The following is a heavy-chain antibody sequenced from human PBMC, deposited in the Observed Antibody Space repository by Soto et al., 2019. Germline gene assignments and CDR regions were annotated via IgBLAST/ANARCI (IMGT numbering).Heavy chain of an antibody. J-gene: IGHJ5*02. CDR2: IYHSGST. V-gene: IGHV4-30-2*01. CDR1: GGYISSGGYS. D-gene: IGHD1-26*01. CDR3: ASRPSGSGFDP. Sequence: SVTMSLTCTVAGGYISSGGYSWIWIRQPPGKGLEWIGYIYHSGSTYYSPSLKSRVTISVDRSKNQFSLKLSSVTAADTAVYYCASRPSGSGFDPWGQGTLVTV.